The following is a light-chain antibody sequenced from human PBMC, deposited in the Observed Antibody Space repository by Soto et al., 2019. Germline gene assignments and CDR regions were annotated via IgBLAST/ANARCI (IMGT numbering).Light chain of an antibody. V-gene: IGLV2-14*03. Sequence: QSALTQPASVSGSPGQSITISCTGTSSDVGGYNYVSWYQHHPGKAPKLMIYDVSYRPSGVSNRFSGSKSGNAASLTISGLQAEDEADYYCSSYTSSSTPHVVFGGGTKLTVL. J-gene: IGLJ2*01. CDR3: SSYTSSSTPHVV. CDR1: SSDVGGYNY. CDR2: DVS.